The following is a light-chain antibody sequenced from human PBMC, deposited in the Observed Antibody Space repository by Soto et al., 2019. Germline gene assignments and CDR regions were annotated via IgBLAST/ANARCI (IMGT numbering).Light chain of an antibody. J-gene: IGLJ2*01. CDR2: EVS. Sequence: QSALTQPASVSGSPGQSITISCTVTSSDVGGYNYVSWYQQHPGKAPKLMIYEVSNRPSGVSDRFSGSKSGNTASLTISGLQAEDEADYYCSSYTSSRTDVVFGGGTKLTVL. V-gene: IGLV2-14*01. CDR3: SSYTSSRTDVV. CDR1: SSDVGGYNY.